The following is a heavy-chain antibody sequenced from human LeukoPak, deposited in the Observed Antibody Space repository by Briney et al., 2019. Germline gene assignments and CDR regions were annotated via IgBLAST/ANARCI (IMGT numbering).Heavy chain of an antibody. CDR1: GGSISSSSYY. J-gene: IGHJ4*02. CDR3: ARQGFFASRDGYNAYYFDY. CDR2: IYYSGST. Sequence: NPSETLSLTCTVSGGSISSSSYYWGWIRQPPGKGLEWIGSIYYSGSTYYNPSLKSRVTISVDTSKNQFSLKLSSVTAADTAVYYCARQGFFASRDGYNAYYFDYWGQGTLVTVSS. D-gene: IGHD5-24*01. V-gene: IGHV4-39*01.